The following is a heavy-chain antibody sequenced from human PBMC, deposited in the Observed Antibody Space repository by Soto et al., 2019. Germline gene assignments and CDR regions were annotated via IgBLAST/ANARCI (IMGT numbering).Heavy chain of an antibody. J-gene: IGHJ4*02. V-gene: IGHV3-23*01. D-gene: IGHD2-2*01. CDR3: AKGTIVVVPAASLASY. CDR1: GFTFSSYA. Sequence: GGSLRLSCAASGFTFSSYAMSWVRQAPGKGLEWVSAISGSGGSTYYADSVKGRFTISRDNSKNTLYLQMNSLRAEDPAVYYCAKGTIVVVPAASLASYWGQGTLVTVSS. CDR2: ISGSGGST.